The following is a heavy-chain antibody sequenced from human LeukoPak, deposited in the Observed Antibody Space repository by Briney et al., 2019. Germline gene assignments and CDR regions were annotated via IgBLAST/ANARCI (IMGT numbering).Heavy chain of an antibody. CDR2: INPNSGDT. CDR3: ARKSTVRRTSEFDY. J-gene: IGHJ4*02. CDR1: GYTFTGYY. D-gene: IGHD3-10*02. Sequence: ASVKVSCKASGYTFTGYYMNWVRQAPGQGLEWLGWINPNSGDTKYAQKFLGRVTMTSDTSINTGYMALSNLTSDDTAVYYCARKSTVRRTSEFDYWGQGSLVTVSS. V-gene: IGHV1-2*02.